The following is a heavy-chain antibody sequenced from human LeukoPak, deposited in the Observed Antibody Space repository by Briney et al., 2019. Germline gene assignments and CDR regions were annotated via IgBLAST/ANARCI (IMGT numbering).Heavy chain of an antibody. CDR2: VRSVAAGGAT. D-gene: IGHD2-15*01. Sequence: PGGSLRLTCAASGFTFTDAWMSWVRQAPGKGLEWVGRVRSVAAGGATEYTAPVEGRFIISRDDSKHNLSLQMNSLEIEDTAVYFCVTDTVVPLAQIDHWGQGTLVTVSS. J-gene: IGHJ4*02. CDR3: VTDTVVPLAQIDH. V-gene: IGHV3-15*01. CDR1: GFTFTDAW.